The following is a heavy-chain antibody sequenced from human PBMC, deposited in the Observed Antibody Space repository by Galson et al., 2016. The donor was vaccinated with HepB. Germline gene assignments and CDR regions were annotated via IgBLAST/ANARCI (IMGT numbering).Heavy chain of an antibody. CDR3: AKLIEVAGSFDD. V-gene: IGHV3-30*02. D-gene: IGHD6-19*01. J-gene: IGHJ4*02. CDR2: IKSGGRQT. Sequence: SLRLSCAASGFSFSRFGMHWVRRAPGKGLEWVAYIKSGGRQTFYPDSVKGRFTISRDNSKNTLYLQMKSLRADDTAVYYCAKLIEVAGSFDDWGQGTLVTVSA. CDR1: GFSFSRFG.